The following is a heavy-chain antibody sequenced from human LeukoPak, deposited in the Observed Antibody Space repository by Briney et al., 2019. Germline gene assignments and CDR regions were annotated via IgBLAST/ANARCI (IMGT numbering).Heavy chain of an antibody. CDR2: ISYDGSYK. D-gene: IGHD3-22*01. J-gene: IGHJ4*02. CDR3: ARNLDSSVYPAY. Sequence: GGSLRLSCAASGFTFSSYAMHWVRQAPGKGLEWVAVISYDGSYKYYADSVKGRFTISRDNSKSTLYLQMNSLRAEDTAVYYCARNLDSSVYPAYWGQGTLVTVSS. V-gene: IGHV3-30-3*01. CDR1: GFTFSSYA.